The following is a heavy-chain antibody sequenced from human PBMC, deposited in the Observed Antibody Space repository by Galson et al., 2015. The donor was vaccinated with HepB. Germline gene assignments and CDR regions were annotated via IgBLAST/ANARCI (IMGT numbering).Heavy chain of an antibody. D-gene: IGHD7-27*01. CDR1: GFSVRNNH. J-gene: IGHJ3*02. Sequence: SLRLSCAASGFSVRNNHMSWVRQAPGQGLEWVSTINIGDNTFYGDSVKGRFNISRHNSQNTLYLEMNSLRPEDTAVYYCATPGAHDAFDIWGQGTMVTVSS. V-gene: IGHV3-53*04. CDR3: ATPGAHDAFDI. CDR2: INIGDNT.